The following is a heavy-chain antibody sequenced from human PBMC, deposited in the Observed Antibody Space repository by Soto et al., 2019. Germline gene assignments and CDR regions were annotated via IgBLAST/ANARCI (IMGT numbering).Heavy chain of an antibody. CDR1: GFTCSSYP. D-gene: IGHD3-22*01. CDR2: ISGSGCST. V-gene: IGHV3-23*01. J-gene: IGHJ4*02. Sequence: GGSLRLSCAASGFTCSSYPMSWVRQAPGKRLEWVSAISGSGCSTYYAEYVKGLFTISRDNSKNTLYLQMNSLRSEETAVYYCAKPPGLFFDYWCQGTLVTVSS. CDR3: AKPPGLFFDY.